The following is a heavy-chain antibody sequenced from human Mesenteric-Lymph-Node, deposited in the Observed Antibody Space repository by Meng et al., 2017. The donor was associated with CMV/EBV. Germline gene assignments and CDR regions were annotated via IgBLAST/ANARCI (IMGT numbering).Heavy chain of an antibody. CDR1: GFTFSSYA. D-gene: IGHD4-11*01. Sequence: GESLKISCAASGFTFSSYAMHWVRQAPGKGLEWVAVISYDGSNKKFADSVKGRFTISRDNSKNTLYLEMNSLRTEDTAVYYCTRDRYSNYSPCFDFWGQGTLVTVSS. J-gene: IGHJ4*02. CDR2: ISYDGSNK. CDR3: TRDRYSNYSPCFDF. V-gene: IGHV3-30-3*01.